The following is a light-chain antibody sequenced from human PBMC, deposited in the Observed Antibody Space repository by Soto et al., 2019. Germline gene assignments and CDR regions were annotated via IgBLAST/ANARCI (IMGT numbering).Light chain of an antibody. V-gene: IGLV2-14*01. CDR1: NTDVGGYNY. Sequence: LTQPHSVSGSPGQSITVSCTGTNTDVGGYNYVSWYQHRPGKAPRLMIYEVRNRLSGVSNRFSGSKSGNTASLTISGLQSEDEADYYCTSYTPTGALVFGSGTKVTVL. J-gene: IGLJ6*01. CDR2: EVR. CDR3: TSYTPTGALV.